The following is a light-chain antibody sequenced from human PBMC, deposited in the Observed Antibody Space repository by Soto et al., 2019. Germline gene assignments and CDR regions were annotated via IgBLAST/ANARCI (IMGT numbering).Light chain of an antibody. CDR3: QQYGISPYT. V-gene: IGKV3-20*01. CDR1: QSVRSSY. Sequence: EIVLTQSPGTLSFSPGERATLSCRASQSVRSSYLAWYQQKPGQAPRLLIYGASSRATGIPDRFSGSGSGTYFTLNVSRLETEDFAVYYCQQYGISPYTFGQGTKLEIK. J-gene: IGKJ2*01. CDR2: GAS.